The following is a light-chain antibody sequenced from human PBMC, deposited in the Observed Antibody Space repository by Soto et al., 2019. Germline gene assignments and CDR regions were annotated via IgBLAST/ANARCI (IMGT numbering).Light chain of an antibody. J-gene: IGLJ2*01. CDR1: NSDIGNYNF. V-gene: IGLV2-8*01. Sequence: QSALTQPPSASGSPGQSVAISCTGTNSDIGNYNFVSWYQQHPGKAPKLMTYEVNKRPSGVPDRFSGSKSGNTASLTVSGLQPEDEADYYCSSYAGSNNLLFGGGTKLTVL. CDR3: SSYAGSNNLL. CDR2: EVN.